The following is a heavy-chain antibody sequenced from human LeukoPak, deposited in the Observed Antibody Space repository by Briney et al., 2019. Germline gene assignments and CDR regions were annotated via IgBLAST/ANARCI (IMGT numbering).Heavy chain of an antibody. J-gene: IGHJ6*03. CDR3: ARDGGHFDWNTMDV. D-gene: IGHD3-9*01. Sequence: SETLSLTCTVSGYSISSGYYWGWIRQPPGKGLEWIGRIYTSGGTNYNPSLKSRVTMSVDTSKNQFSLKLSSVTAADTAVYYCARDGGHFDWNTMDVWGKGTTVTISS. CDR1: GYSISSGYY. V-gene: IGHV4-38-2*02. CDR2: IYTSGGT.